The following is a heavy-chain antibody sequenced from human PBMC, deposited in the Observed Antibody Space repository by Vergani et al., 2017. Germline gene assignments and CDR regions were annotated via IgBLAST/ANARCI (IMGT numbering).Heavy chain of an antibody. D-gene: IGHD3-9*01. CDR2: VSNSGST. CDR1: NSSINSNYY. CDR3: VRDAINYDVLTGYYIGLDS. Sequence: QVQLQESGPGLVQPAETLSLTCVVSNSSINSNYYWGWIRQSPGKRLEWIGSVSNSGSTFSNPSLKSRVTISVDKSKKLISLILNSVTAADTAVYYCVRDAINYDVLTGYYIGLDSWGQGTLVTVSS. J-gene: IGHJ4*02. V-gene: IGHV4-38-2*01.